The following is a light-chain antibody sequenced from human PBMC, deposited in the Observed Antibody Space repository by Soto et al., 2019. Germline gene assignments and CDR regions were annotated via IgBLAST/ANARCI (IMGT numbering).Light chain of an antibody. CDR3: QQYHNWPIT. J-gene: IGKJ5*01. V-gene: IGKV3-15*01. CDR1: QSVSSS. Sequence: EIVLTQSPGTLSLSPGERATLSCRASQSVSSSLAWYQQKPGQAPSLLIYGAFTRATGIPARFSGTGSGTEFTLTISSLQSEDFAVYYCQQYHNWPITFGQGTRLEI. CDR2: GAF.